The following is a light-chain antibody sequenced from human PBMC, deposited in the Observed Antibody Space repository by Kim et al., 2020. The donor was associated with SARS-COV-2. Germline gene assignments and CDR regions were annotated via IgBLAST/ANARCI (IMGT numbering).Light chain of an antibody. CDR3: QQYNTSPYT. CDR2: KAS. CDR1: QRIGTW. V-gene: IGKV1-5*03. J-gene: IGKJ2*01. Sequence: ASMEDRATTTWRASQRIGTWLAWYQQKPGNAPSLLIYKASSVHSGAPERFSGSGSGTEFTLTISSLQPDDFAAYYCQQYNTSPYTFGQGTKLEI.